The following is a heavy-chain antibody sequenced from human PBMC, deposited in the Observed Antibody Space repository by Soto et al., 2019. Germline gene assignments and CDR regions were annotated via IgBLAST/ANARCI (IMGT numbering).Heavy chain of an antibody. D-gene: IGHD3-22*01. CDR2: IIPILGIA. J-gene: IGHJ1*01. CDR3: ARGAHYYGSSGYYQH. CDR1: GGTFSSYT. Sequence: QVQLVQSGAEVKKPGSSVKVSCKASGGTFSSYTISWVRQAPGQGLEWMGRIIPILGIANYAQKFQGRVTITADKSTSTAYMELSSLRSEDTAVYYCARGAHYYGSSGYYQHWGQGTLVTVSS. V-gene: IGHV1-69*02.